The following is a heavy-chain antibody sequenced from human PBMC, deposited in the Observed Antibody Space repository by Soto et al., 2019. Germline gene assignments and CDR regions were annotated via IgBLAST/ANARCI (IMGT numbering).Heavy chain of an antibody. V-gene: IGHV3-23*01. D-gene: IGHD3-22*01. CDR3: AKVYYDSSGYLYHFDY. J-gene: IGHJ4*02. CDR1: GFTFSSDA. Sequence: GSLRLSCAASGFTFSSDAMSWVRQAPGKGLEWVSAISGSGGSTYYADSVKGRFTISRDNSKNTLYLQMNSLRAEDTAVYYCAKVYYDSSGYLYHFDYWGQGTLVTVSS. CDR2: ISGSGGST.